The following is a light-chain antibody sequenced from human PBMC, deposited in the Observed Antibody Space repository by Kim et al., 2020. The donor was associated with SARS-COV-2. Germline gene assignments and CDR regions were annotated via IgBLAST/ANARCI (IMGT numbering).Light chain of an antibody. J-gene: IGLJ3*02. Sequence: QSVLTQPPSASGTPGQRVTISCSGSSSNIGSNYVYWYQQLPGTAPKLLIYRNNQRPSGVPDRFSGSKSGTSASLAISGLRSEDEADYYCAAWDDSLSGWMFGGGTQVSVL. CDR1: SSNIGSNY. CDR2: RNN. V-gene: IGLV1-47*01. CDR3: AAWDDSLSGWM.